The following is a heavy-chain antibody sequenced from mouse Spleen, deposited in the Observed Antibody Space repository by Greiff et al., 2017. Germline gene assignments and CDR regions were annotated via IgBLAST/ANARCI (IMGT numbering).Heavy chain of an antibody. CDR1: GYTFTDYE. D-gene: IGHD1-1*01. Sequence: VQLQQSGAELVRPGASVTLSCKASGYTFTDYEMHWVKQTPVHGLEWIGAIDPETGGTSYNQKFKGKAILTADKSSSTAYMELRSLTSEDSAVYYCTRSLYYGSPWFAYWGQGTLVTVSA. V-gene: IGHV1-15*01. CDR2: IDPETGGT. CDR3: TRSLYYGSPWFAY. J-gene: IGHJ3*01.